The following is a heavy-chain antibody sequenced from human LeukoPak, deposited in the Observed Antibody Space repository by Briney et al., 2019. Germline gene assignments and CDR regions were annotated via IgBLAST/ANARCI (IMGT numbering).Heavy chain of an antibody. D-gene: IGHD3-22*01. J-gene: IGHJ5*02. CDR3: AKDRPRTYYYDSSGDWFDP. V-gene: IGHV3-23*01. CDR2: ISGSGGST. CDR1: GFTFSSYA. Sequence: GGSLRLSCAASGFTFSSYAMSWVRQAPGKGLEWVSAISGSGGSTYYADSVKGRFTIYRENSKNTLYLQMNSLRAEDTAVYYCAKDRPRTYYYDSSGDWFDPWGQGTLVTVSS.